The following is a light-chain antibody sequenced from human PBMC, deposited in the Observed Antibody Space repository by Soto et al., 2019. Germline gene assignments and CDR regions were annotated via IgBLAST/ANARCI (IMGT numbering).Light chain of an antibody. CDR1: SSDVGGYNY. Sequence: QSVLTQPPSASGSPGQSVTISCTGTSSDVGGYNYVSWYQQHPGKAPKLMIYEVSKRPSGVPDRFSGSKSCTTASLTVSGLEAEDEAYYYCSSYAGSKNLVFGGGTKLTVL. CDR3: SSYAGSKNLV. V-gene: IGLV2-8*01. J-gene: IGLJ2*01. CDR2: EVS.